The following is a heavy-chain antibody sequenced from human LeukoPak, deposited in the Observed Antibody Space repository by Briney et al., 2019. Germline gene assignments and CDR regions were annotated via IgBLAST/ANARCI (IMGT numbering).Heavy chain of an antibody. CDR3: TREILGDTAIGSDYFDY. D-gene: IGHD5-18*01. V-gene: IGHV1-2*02. Sequence: GASVKVSCKASGYTFTGYYMHWVRQAPGQGLAWMGWINPNSGGTNYAQKFQGRVTMTRDTSISTAYMELSRLRSDDTAVFYCTREILGDTAIGSDYFDYWGQGTLVTVSS. CDR2: INPNSGGT. CDR1: GYTFTGYY. J-gene: IGHJ4*02.